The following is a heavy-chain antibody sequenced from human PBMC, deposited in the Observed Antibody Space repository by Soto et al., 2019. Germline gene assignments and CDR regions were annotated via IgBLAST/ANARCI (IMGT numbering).Heavy chain of an antibody. CDR1: GGTFSSYA. CDR3: ARDRNHATDPNLEIDAIDI. Sequence: QVQLVQSGAEVKKPGSSVKVSCKASGGTFSSYAISWVRQAPGQGLVWMGGIIPIFGTANYAQKFQGRVTINADESTSKAYMELISLRSEDTAVYYCARDRNHATDPNLEIDAIDIWGQGTMVTVSS. J-gene: IGHJ3*02. CDR2: IIPIFGTA. D-gene: IGHD1-26*01. V-gene: IGHV1-69*01.